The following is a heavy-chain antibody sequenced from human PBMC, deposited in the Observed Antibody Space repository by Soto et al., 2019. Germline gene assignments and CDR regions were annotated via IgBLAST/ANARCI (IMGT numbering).Heavy chain of an antibody. Sequence: LSLTCTVSGGSISSYYWSWIRQPPGKGLEWIGYIYYSGSTNYNPSLKSRVTISVDTSKNQFSLKLSSVTAADTAVYYCARGVGATHDAFDIWGQGTMVTVSS. CDR2: IYYSGST. J-gene: IGHJ3*02. V-gene: IGHV4-59*01. D-gene: IGHD1-26*01. CDR3: ARGVGATHDAFDI. CDR1: GGSISSYY.